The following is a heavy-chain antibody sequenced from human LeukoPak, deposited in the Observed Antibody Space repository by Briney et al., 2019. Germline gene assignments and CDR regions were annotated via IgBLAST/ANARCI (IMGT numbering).Heavy chain of an antibody. D-gene: IGHD4-17*01. V-gene: IGHV1-24*01. J-gene: IGHJ4*02. CDR2: FKPEVVET. CDR1: GYTLTEIS. CDR3: ATEIVGYGDVHYFDS. Sequence: VASVKVSFKVSGYTLTEISMHWVRQAPGQGREWRGGFKPEVVETIYARSFQGRLTVTEDTSTDTAYMELSSLRAEDPAMYYCATEIVGYGDVHYFDSWGQGTLVTVSS.